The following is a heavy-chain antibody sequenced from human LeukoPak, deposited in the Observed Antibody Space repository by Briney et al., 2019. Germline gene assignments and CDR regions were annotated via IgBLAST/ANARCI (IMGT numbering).Heavy chain of an antibody. CDR1: GYTFTAYN. J-gene: IGHJ4*02. CDR2: INPNSGGT. D-gene: IGHD7-27*01. CDR3: APQLGRLTDY. Sequence: GASVKVSCKASGYTFTAYNMDWVRQAPGQGLEWMGWINPNSGGTNYAQKFQGRVTMTRDTTVSTAYMELSRLRSDDTVVYYCAPQLGRLTDYWGQGTLVTVSS. V-gene: IGHV1-2*02.